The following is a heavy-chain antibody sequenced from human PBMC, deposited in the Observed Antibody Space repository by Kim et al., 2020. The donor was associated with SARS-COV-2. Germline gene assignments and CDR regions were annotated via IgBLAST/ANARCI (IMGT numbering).Heavy chain of an antibody. J-gene: IGHJ4*02. Sequence: YPDSVKGRYTISRDTCKKSMYHQMNSLRAEDTAVYFCARSRYSNNGYQDYCGRGTLVTVSS. CDR3: ARSRYSNNGYQDY. D-gene: IGHD6-13*01. V-gene: IGHV3-53*01.